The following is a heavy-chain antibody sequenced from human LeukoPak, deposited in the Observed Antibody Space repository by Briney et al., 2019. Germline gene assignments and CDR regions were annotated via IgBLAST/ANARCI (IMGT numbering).Heavy chain of an antibody. CDR3: AGYSSGHGYFQH. Sequence: ASAKVSCKASGGTFSSYAISWVRQAPGQGLEWMGGIVPIFGTANYAQKFQGRVTITADKSTSTAYMELSSLRSEDTAVYYCAGYSSGHGYFQHWGQGTLVTVSS. J-gene: IGHJ1*01. D-gene: IGHD6-19*01. CDR1: GGTFSSYA. CDR2: IVPIFGTA. V-gene: IGHV1-69*06.